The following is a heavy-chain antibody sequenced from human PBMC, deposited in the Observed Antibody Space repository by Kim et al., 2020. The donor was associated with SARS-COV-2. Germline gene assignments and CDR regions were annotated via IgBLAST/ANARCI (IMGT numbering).Heavy chain of an antibody. CDR2: INAGNGKT. CDR1: GYPFTTYA. Sequence: ASVKVSCKASGYPFTTYAMHWVRQAPGQRLEWMGWINAGNGKTKNSQNFQGRLNITRDTSASTAYMELSSLRSEDTAVYYCARDGSGGSFDNWGQGTLVT. J-gene: IGHJ4*02. D-gene: IGHD2-15*01. CDR3: ARDGSGGSFDN. V-gene: IGHV1-3*01.